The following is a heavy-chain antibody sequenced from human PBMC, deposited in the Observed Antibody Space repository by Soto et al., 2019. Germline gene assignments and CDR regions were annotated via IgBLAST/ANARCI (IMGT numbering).Heavy chain of an antibody. D-gene: IGHD3-3*01. V-gene: IGHV3-33*01. J-gene: IGHJ6*02. CDR1: GFTFSSYG. Sequence: PGGSLRLSCAASGFTFSSYGMHWVRQAPGKGLEWVAVIWYDGSNKYYADSVKGRFTISRDNSKNTLYLQVNSLRAEDTAVYYCARDFWSGYSYYYYGMDVWGQGTTVTVSS. CDR2: IWYDGSNK. CDR3: ARDFWSGYSYYYYGMDV.